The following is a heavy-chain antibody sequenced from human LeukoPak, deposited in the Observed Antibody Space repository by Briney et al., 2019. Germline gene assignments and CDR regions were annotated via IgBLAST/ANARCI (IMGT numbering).Heavy chain of an antibody. D-gene: IGHD6-19*01. CDR2: TSGRGVST. CDR1: GFTFSSYA. V-gene: IGHV3-23*01. CDR3: AKSPPYSSGWYYFDY. J-gene: IGHJ4*02. Sequence: GGSLRLSCAASGFTFSSYAMSWVRRAPGKGLEWVSATSGRGVSTYYADSVKGRFTISRDNSKNTLYLQMNSLRAGDTAVYYCAKSPPYSSGWYYFDYWGQGTLVTVSS.